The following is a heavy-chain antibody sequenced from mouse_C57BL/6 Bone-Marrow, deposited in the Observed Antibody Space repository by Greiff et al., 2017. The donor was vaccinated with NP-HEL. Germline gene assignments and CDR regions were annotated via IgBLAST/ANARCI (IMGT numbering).Heavy chain of an antibody. CDR2: INPNNGGT. D-gene: IGHD2-4*01. V-gene: IGHV1-26*01. CDR1: GYTFTDYY. Sequence: EVQLQQSGPELVKPGASVKISCKASGYTFTDYYMNWVKQSHGKSLEWIGDINPNNGGTSYNQKFKGKATLTVDKSSSTAYMELRSLTSEDSAVYYCARCEVSYDYFDYWGQGTTLTVSS. CDR3: ARCEVSYDYFDY. J-gene: IGHJ2*01.